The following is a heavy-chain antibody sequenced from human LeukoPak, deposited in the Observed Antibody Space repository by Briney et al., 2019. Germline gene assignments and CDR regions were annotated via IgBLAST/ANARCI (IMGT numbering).Heavy chain of an antibody. D-gene: IGHD6-19*01. Sequence: GGSLRLSCAASGFTFSSYAMSWVRQAPGKGLEWVSAISGSGGSTYYADSVKGRFTISRDNSKNTLYLQMNSLRAEDRAVYYCAKAYPPSGVAGTIFDYWGQGTLVTVSS. CDR2: ISGSGGST. CDR1: GFTFSSYA. J-gene: IGHJ4*02. V-gene: IGHV3-23*01. CDR3: AKAYPPSGVAGTIFDY.